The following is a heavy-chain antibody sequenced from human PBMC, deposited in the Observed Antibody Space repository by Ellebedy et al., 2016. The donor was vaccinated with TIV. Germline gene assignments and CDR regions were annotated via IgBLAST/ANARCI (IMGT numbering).Heavy chain of an antibody. CDR3: VKGGSGSYHYYYGKDV. CDR2: LSSNGGST. V-gene: IGHV3-64D*06. Sequence: GESLKISCSASGFTFSSYAMHWVRQAPGKGLEYVSALSSNGGSTYYADSVKGRFTISRDNSKNTLYLQMSSLRAEDTDVYYCVKGGSGSYHYYYGKDVWGQGTTVTVSS. D-gene: IGHD3-10*01. CDR1: GFTFSSYA. J-gene: IGHJ6*02.